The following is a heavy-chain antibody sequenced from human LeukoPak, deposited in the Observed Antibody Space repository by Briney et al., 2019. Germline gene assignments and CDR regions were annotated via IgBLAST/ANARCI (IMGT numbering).Heavy chain of an antibody. Sequence: GGSLRLSCAASGFTFSSYWMSWVRQAPGKGLEWVANIKQDGSEKYYVDSVKGRFTISRDNAKNSLYLQMNSLRAEDTAVYYCASDLGYCSGGSCYLDAFDIWGQGTMVTVSS. V-gene: IGHV3-7*01. CDR2: IKQDGSEK. CDR3: ASDLGYCSGGSCYLDAFDI. D-gene: IGHD2-15*01. CDR1: GFTFSSYW. J-gene: IGHJ3*02.